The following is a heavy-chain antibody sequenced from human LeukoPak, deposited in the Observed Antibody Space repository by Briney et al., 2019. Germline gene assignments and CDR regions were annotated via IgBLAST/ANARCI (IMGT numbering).Heavy chain of an antibody. CDR3: VRQSTGLDY. Sequence: GGSLRLSCAPSGFTFSTHTMHWVRQAPGKGLGWVAVIEADGRNKFHAESVRGRFTISRDNSRNTLYLQLDSLRSEDTAVYYCVRQSTGLDYWGQGTLVTVSS. D-gene: IGHD5/OR15-5a*01. CDR2: IEADGRNK. CDR1: GFTFSTHT. V-gene: IGHV3-30*04. J-gene: IGHJ4*02.